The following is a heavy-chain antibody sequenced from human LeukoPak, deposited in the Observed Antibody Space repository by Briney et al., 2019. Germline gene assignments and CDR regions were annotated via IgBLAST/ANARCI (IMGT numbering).Heavy chain of an antibody. CDR1: GGAISSSPYY. CDR2: IYYSGRT. CDR3: ARHGHHGDYDY. J-gene: IGHJ4*02. Sequence: SETLCLTCTVSGGAISSSPYYWGWVRQPPGKGLEWIGSIYYSGRTYYNPPLKSRVTISADTSKNQSALKLTSVTAADTAVYYYARHGHHGDYDYWGQGTLVTVSS. V-gene: IGHV4-39*01. D-gene: IGHD4-17*01.